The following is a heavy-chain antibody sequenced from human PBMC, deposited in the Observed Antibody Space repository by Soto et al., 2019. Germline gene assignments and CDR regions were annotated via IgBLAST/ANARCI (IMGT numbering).Heavy chain of an antibody. J-gene: IGHJ6*02. CDR2: ISYDGSNK. CDR1: GFTFSSYA. CDR3: ARGGALFYYYGMDI. Sequence: TGGSLRLSCAASGFTFSSYAMHWVRQAPGKGLEWVAVISYDGSNKYYADSVKGRFTISRDNSKNTLYLQLTSLTAEDTAVYFCARGGALFYYYGMDIWGQGTTVTVSS. V-gene: IGHV3-30*14.